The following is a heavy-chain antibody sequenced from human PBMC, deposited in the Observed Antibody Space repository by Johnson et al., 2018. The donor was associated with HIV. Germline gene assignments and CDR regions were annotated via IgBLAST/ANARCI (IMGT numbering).Heavy chain of an antibody. Sequence: EVQLVESGGGVVRPGGSLRISCAASGFTFDDYGMSWVRQAPGKGLEWVSGINWNGDSTGYADSVKGRFTISRDNAKNSLYLQMNNLRAEDTALYFCARDGANFDAFDIWGQGTMVTVSS. V-gene: IGHV3-20*04. CDR1: GFTFDDYG. CDR2: INWNGDST. CDR3: ARDGANFDAFDI. D-gene: IGHD4/OR15-4a*01. J-gene: IGHJ3*02.